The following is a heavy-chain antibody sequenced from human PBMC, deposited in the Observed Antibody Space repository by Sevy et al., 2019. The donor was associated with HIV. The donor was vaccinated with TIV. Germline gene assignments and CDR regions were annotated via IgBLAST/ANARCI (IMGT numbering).Heavy chain of an antibody. CDR1: GYTFTSYG. V-gene: IGHV1-18*01. D-gene: IGHD4-17*01. J-gene: IGHJ1*01. CDR3: ARADGYGDYEYFQH. CDR2: ISAYNGNT. Sequence: ASVKVSCKASGYTFTSYGISWVRQAPGQGLECMGWISAYNGNTNYAQKLQGRVTMTTDTSTSTAYMELRSLRSDDTAVYYCARADGYGDYEYFQHWGQGTLVTVSS.